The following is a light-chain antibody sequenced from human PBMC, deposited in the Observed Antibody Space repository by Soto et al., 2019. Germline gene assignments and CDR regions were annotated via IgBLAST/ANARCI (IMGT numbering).Light chain of an antibody. V-gene: IGKV3-15*01. CDR1: QSVSSN. J-gene: IGKJ4*01. CDR2: GAS. CDR3: QQYNNWPPLLT. Sequence: EIVMTQSPATLSVSPGERGTLSCRASQSVSSNLAWYQQKPGQAPRLLIYGASTRATGIPARFSGSGSGTEFTLTISSLQSEDFAVYYCQQYNNWPPLLTFGGGTKVEIK.